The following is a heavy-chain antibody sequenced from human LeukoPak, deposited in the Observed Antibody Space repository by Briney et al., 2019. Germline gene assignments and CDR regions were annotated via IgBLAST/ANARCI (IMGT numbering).Heavy chain of an antibody. CDR2: INHSGST. D-gene: IGHD2-8*01. J-gene: IGHJ4*02. Sequence: PSETLSLTCAVYGGSFSGYYWSWIRQPPGKGLEWIGEINHSGSTNYNPSLKSRVTISVDTSKNQFSLKLSSVTAADTAVYYCAIMVYANCFDYWGQGTLVTVSS. V-gene: IGHV4-34*01. CDR1: GGSFSGYY. CDR3: AIMVYANCFDY.